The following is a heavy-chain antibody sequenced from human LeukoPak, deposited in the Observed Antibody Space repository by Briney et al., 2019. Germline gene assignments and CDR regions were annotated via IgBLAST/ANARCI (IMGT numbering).Heavy chain of an antibody. Sequence: SSETLSLTCTVSGGSISTYYWSWIRQPAGKGLEWIGRIYSSGSTDYNPSLKSRVTMSVDTSKNQFSLKVSSATAADTAVYYCAREIGGGSNSIGYFDSWGQGTLVTVSP. CDR3: AREIGGGSNSIGYFDS. J-gene: IGHJ4*02. D-gene: IGHD1-1*01. CDR2: IYSSGST. V-gene: IGHV4-4*07. CDR1: GGSISTYY.